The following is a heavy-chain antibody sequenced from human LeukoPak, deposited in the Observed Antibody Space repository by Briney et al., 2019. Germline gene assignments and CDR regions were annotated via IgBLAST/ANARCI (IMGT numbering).Heavy chain of an antibody. J-gene: IGHJ6*02. Sequence: ASVKVSCKASGGTFSSYAISWVRQAPGQGLEWMGRIIPILGIANYAQKFQGRVTITADKSTSTAYMELSSLRSEDTAVYYCARGSYCSGGSCYSGYYYYGMDVWGQGTTVTVSS. V-gene: IGHV1-69*04. CDR1: GGTFSSYA. D-gene: IGHD2-15*01. CDR2: IIPILGIA. CDR3: ARGSYCSGGSCYSGYYYYGMDV.